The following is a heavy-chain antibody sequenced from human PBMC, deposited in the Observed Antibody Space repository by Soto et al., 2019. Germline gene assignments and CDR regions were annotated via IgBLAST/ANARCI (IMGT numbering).Heavy chain of an antibody. D-gene: IGHD3-3*01. J-gene: IGHJ4*02. Sequence: GASVKVSCKASGYTFTSYYMHWVRQAPGQGLEWMGIINPSGGSTSYAQKFQGRVTMTRDNAKNSLYLQMNSLRAEDTAVYYCARDLSRFLEWSPYFDYWGQGTLVTVSS. CDR2: INPSGGST. CDR3: ARDLSRFLEWSPYFDY. CDR1: GYTFTSYY. V-gene: IGHV1-46*01.